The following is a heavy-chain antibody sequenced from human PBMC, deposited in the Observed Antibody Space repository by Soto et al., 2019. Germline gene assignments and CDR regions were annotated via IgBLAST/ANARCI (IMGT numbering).Heavy chain of an antibody. Sequence: SETLSLICTVSGGSISSSSYYWGWIRQPPGKGLEWIGYIYYSGSTNYNPSLKSRVTISVDTSKNQFSLKLSSVTAADTDVYYCARRWGSTFDYWGQGTLVTVSS. V-gene: IGHV4-61*05. CDR3: ARRWGSTFDY. D-gene: IGHD2-15*01. J-gene: IGHJ4*02. CDR1: GGSISSSSYY. CDR2: IYYSGST.